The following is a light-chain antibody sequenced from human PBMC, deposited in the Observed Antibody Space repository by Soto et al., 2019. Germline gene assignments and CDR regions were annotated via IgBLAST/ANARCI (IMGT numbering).Light chain of an antibody. CDR1: QSVGSD. CDR2: DIF. V-gene: IGKV3D-15*01. J-gene: IGKJ4*01. Sequence: EIVMTQSPATLSVSPGERATLSCRASQSVGSDLAWYQQKPGQAPMLVIYDIFTRDTDVPTRISGSGSGTEFTLTISSLQSEDFGVYYCQQYSSWPLTFGGGTKVDIK. CDR3: QQYSSWPLT.